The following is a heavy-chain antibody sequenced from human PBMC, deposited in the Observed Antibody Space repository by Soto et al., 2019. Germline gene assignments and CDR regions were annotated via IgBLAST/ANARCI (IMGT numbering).Heavy chain of an antibody. V-gene: IGHV1-18*01. CDR3: ARGRYGEY. D-gene: IGHD3-10*01. CDR2: ISAHSGNT. CDR1: GYAFTTYG. Sequence: QVHLVQSGAEVKKPGASVKVSCKGSGYAFTTYGITWVRQAPGQGLEWMGWISAHSGNTNYALKLQGRVTLTRDTSTSSAYMELRSLRSDDTAVYYCARGRYGEYWGQGALVTVSS. J-gene: IGHJ4*02.